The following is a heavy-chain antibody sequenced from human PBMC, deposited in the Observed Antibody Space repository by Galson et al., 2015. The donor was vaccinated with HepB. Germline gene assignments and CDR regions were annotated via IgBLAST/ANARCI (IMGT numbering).Heavy chain of an antibody. D-gene: IGHD1-26*01. J-gene: IGHJ3*02. Sequence: SVKVSCKVSGYTLTELSMHWVRQAPGKGLEWMGGFDPEDGETIYAQKFQGRVTMTEDTSTDTAYMELSSLRSEDTAVYYCATPGVGARRVAFDIWGQGTMVTVSS. CDR3: ATPGVGARRVAFDI. CDR2: FDPEDGET. V-gene: IGHV1-24*01. CDR1: GYTLTELS.